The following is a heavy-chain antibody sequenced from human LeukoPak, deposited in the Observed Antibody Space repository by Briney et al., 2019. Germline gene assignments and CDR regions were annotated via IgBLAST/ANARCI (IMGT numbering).Heavy chain of an antibody. CDR3: ARGRRPAPTEFDY. CDR1: GFTFRVYD. CDR2: ISSSSSYI. Sequence: GGSLRLSCAASGFTFRVYDMTWVRQAPGKGLEWVSSISSSSSYIYYADSVKGRFTISRDNAKNSLYLQMNSLRAEDTAVYYCARGRRPAPTEFDYWGQGTLVTVSS. V-gene: IGHV3-21*01. J-gene: IGHJ4*02. D-gene: IGHD1-1*01.